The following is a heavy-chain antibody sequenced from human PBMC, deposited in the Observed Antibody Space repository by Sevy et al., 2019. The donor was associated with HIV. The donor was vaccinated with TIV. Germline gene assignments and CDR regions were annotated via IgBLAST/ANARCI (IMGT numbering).Heavy chain of an antibody. J-gene: IGHJ4*02. Sequence: GGSLRLSCAASGFTFSHYDMHWVRQAPGKGLEWVAVISHDGNYKNYADSVRDRLTISRDNFKNTLYLQMNSLRVKDTALYFCSRLFSCGGDCYYLDYWGQGALVTVSS. CDR3: SRLFSCGGDCYYLDY. D-gene: IGHD2-21*02. CDR1: GFTFSHYD. CDR2: ISHDGNYK. V-gene: IGHV3-30-3*01.